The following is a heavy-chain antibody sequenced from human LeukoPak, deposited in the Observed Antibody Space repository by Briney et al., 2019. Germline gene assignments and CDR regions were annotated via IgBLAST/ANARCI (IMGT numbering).Heavy chain of an antibody. CDR1: GGSISGDY. V-gene: IGHV4-59*01. CDR2: ISYSGIT. CDR3: ARDSPRGHIGDP. J-gene: IGHJ5*02. D-gene: IGHD3-10*01. Sequence: SETLSLTCTVSGGSISGDYWSWIRQPPGKGLEWIGHISYSGITNYKPSLKSRVTISTDTSKNQVSLKLKSVTAADTAVYYYARDSPRGHIGDPSGQGTLVTVSS.